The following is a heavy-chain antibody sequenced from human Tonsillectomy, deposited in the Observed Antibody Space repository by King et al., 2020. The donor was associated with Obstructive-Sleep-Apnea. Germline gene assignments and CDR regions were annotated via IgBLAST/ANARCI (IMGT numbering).Heavy chain of an antibody. Sequence: VQLQQSGPGLGKPSQTLSLTCAISGDSVSSNSAAWKWIRQSPSRGLEWLGRTYYRSKWYNEYAVSVKSRITINPDTSKNQFTLQLNSVTPEDTAVYYCASDNYDILTGYYYGMDVWGQGTTVTVSS. CDR3: ASDNYDILTGYYYGMDV. D-gene: IGHD3-9*01. V-gene: IGHV6-1*01. CDR2: TYYRSKWYN. J-gene: IGHJ6*02. CDR1: GDSVSSNSAA.